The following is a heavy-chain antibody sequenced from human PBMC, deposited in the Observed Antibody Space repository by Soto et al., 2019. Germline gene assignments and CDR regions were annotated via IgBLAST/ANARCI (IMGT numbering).Heavy chain of an antibody. CDR1: GGSISSGCYS. CDR2: IYHSGST. CDR3: ARVNYYDSSGYYQYYFDY. D-gene: IGHD3-22*01. J-gene: IGHJ4*02. Sequence: SETLSLTCAVSGGSISSGCYSWSWIRQPPGKGLEWIGYIYHSGSTYYNPSLKSRVTISVDRSKNQFSLKLSSVTAADTAVYYCARVNYYDSSGYYQYYFDYWGQGTLVTVSS. V-gene: IGHV4-30-2*01.